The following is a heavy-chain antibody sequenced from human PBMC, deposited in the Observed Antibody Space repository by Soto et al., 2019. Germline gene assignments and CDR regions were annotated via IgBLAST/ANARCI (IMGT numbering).Heavy chain of an antibody. CDR3: VRRSSGYFFDY. D-gene: IGHD3-22*01. J-gene: IGHJ4*02. V-gene: IGHV1-46*02. CDR1: GYIFNSNY. Sequence: QVQLVQSGAEVKEPGASVKISRKASGYIFNSNYMHWVRQAPGQAPEWVGIINPSDGSTTYAQNFQGRVTLTRDTSTSTVYMELSSLRSDDTAVYYCVRRSSGYFFDYWGQGTLVTVSS. CDR2: INPSDGST.